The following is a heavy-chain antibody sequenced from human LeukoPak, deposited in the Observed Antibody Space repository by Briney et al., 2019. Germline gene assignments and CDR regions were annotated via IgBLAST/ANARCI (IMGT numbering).Heavy chain of an antibody. Sequence: PEGSLRLSCSASGFAFSNYATHWVRQAPEKGLEYVAGINSNGGSTYYADSVKGRFTMSGDNSKNTLYLRMSSLRAEDTAVYYCVKGTGTKYYYYGMDVWGQGTTVTVSS. CDR1: GFAFSNYA. V-gene: IGHV3-64D*06. J-gene: IGHJ6*02. CDR3: VKGTGTKYYYYGMDV. CDR2: INSNGGST. D-gene: IGHD3/OR15-3a*01.